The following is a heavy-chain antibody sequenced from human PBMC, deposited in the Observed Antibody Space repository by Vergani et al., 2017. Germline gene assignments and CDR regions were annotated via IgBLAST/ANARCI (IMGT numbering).Heavy chain of an antibody. V-gene: IGHV3-7*01. D-gene: IGHD5-12*01. CDR3: AKGIGLGYSGYDCVDY. Sequence: EVQLVESGGGLVQPGGSLRLSCAASGFTFSSYWMSWVRQAPGKGLEWVANIKQDGSEKYYVDSVKGRFTISRDNSKNTLYLQMNSLRAEDTAVYYCAKGIGLGYSGYDCVDYWGQGTLVTVAS. CDR2: IKQDGSEK. J-gene: IGHJ4*02. CDR1: GFTFSSYW.